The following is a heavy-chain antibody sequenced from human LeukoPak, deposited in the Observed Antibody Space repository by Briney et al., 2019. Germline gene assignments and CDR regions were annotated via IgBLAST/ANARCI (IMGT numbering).Heavy chain of an antibody. CDR1: GGTFSSYA. CDR2: IIPIFGTA. CDR3: ARDLVSGDYTYAFDI. J-gene: IGHJ3*02. D-gene: IGHD4-11*01. Sequence: GASVKVSCKASGGTFSSYAMSWVRQAPGQGLEWMGGIIPIFGTANYAQKFQGRVTITADESTSTAYMELSSLRSEDTAVYYCARDLVSGDYTYAFDIWGQGTMVTVSS. V-gene: IGHV1-69*13.